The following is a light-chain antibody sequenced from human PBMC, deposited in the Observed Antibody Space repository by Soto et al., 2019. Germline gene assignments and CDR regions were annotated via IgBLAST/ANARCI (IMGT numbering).Light chain of an antibody. V-gene: IGKV1-39*01. J-gene: IGKJ5*01. CDR1: QNIHIY. CDR2: SAS. CDR3: QQSSKTLIT. Sequence: DIQMTQTPSSLSASVGDRVTITCRASQNIHIYLNWYQQKPGKAPKLLIYSASNLQTGAPSRFSGSGSGTDFTLTISRLQPADFATYYCQQSSKTLITFGQGTRLDIK.